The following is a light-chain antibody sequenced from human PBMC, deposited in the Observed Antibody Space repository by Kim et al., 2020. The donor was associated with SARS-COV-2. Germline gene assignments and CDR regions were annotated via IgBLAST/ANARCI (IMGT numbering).Light chain of an antibody. Sequence: VPPAQTASIPCSGDKLGDKYACWYQQKPGQSPVLVIYQDSKRPSGIPERFSGSNSGNTATLTISGTQAMDEADYYCQAWDSSTVVFGGGTQLTVL. CDR1: KLGDKY. CDR2: QDS. CDR3: QAWDSSTVV. J-gene: IGLJ2*01. V-gene: IGLV3-1*01.